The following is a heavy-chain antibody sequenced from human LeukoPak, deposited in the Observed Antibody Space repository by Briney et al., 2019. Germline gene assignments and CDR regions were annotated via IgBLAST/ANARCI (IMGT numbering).Heavy chain of an antibody. Sequence: GASVKVSCKASGGTFSSYAISWVRQAPGQGLEWMGWISAYNGNTNYAQRLQGRVTMTTDTSTSTAYMELRSLRSDDTAMYYCARDACDSSGHFCFSDYWGQGTLVTVSS. CDR1: GGTFSSYA. CDR2: ISAYNGNT. D-gene: IGHD3-22*01. J-gene: IGHJ4*02. V-gene: IGHV1-18*01. CDR3: ARDACDSSGHFCFSDY.